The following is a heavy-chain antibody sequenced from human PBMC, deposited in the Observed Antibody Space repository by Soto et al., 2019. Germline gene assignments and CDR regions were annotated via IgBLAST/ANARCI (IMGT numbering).Heavy chain of an antibody. Sequence: EVQLVESGGGLVQPGGSLRLSCAASGFTFSRYWMHWVRQAPGKGLVWVSRIDSYGSRTSQVDSVEGRFTISRDNAKNTWYLQMNSLRAEDTAVYYCARGWVEGLSRQPPTDYWGQGTLVTVSS. D-gene: IGHD3-3*01. CDR1: GFTFSRYW. CDR2: IDSYGSRT. V-gene: IGHV3-74*01. CDR3: ARGWVEGLSRQPPTDY. J-gene: IGHJ4*02.